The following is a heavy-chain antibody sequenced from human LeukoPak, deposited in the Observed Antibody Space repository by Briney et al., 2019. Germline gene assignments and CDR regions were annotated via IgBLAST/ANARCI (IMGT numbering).Heavy chain of an antibody. CDR2: ISYDGNNK. D-gene: IGHD2-2*01. J-gene: IGHJ4*02. Sequence: GGSLRLSCSVSGFTFSTFAMHWVRQGPGEGLEWVAVISYDGNNKYYAGSVKGRCTISRDNSKNTLFLEMNSLRAEDTAIYYCARSIQYSSTWYTPPIDCWGQGTLVTVSS. CDR1: GFTFSTFA. CDR3: ARSIQYSSTWYTPPIDC. V-gene: IGHV3-30*04.